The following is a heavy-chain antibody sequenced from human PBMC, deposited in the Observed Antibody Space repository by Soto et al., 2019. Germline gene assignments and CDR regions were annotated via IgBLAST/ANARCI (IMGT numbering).Heavy chain of an antibody. Sequence: SETLSLTCAVSGYSISTGFNWAWIRQPPGKGLEWIGSIYHSGSTYYNLSLKSRVTISVDTSKNQFSLKLSSVTAADTAVYYCARDGAGYSSSWEQGFFDYWGQGTLVTVSS. CDR3: ARDGAGYSSSWEQGFFDY. V-gene: IGHV4-38-2*02. D-gene: IGHD6-13*01. CDR1: GYSISTGFN. CDR2: IYHSGST. J-gene: IGHJ4*02.